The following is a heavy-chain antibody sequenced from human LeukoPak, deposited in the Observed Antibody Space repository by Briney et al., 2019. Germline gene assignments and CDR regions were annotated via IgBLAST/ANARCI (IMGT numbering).Heavy chain of an antibody. Sequence: SVKVSCKASRDTFTRCAFSWVRQAPGQGLEWMGGIIPIDGTANFAQKFQGRVTITADQSTSTAYMELSSLRSEDTAIYYCARDPGAPVRAFDIWGQGTLVTASS. V-gene: IGHV1-69*01. CDR1: RDTFTRCA. D-gene: IGHD3-10*01. CDR2: IIPIDGTA. J-gene: IGHJ3*02. CDR3: ARDPGAPVRAFDI.